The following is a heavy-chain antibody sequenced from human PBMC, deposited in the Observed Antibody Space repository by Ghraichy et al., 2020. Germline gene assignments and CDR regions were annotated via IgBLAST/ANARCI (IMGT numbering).Heavy chain of an antibody. J-gene: IGHJ1*01. Sequence: GGSLRLSCAASGFTFSSYAMNLVRQAPGKGLEWVSAISSGGGSTYYADSVKGRFTIARDNSENTLYLQMNSLRGEGTAIYYCAKDSPRSGTKSVEYFQHWGQGTLVTVSS. CDR2: ISSGGGST. D-gene: IGHD2-8*01. CDR1: GFTFSSYA. V-gene: IGHV3-23*01. CDR3: AKDSPRSGTKSVEYFQH.